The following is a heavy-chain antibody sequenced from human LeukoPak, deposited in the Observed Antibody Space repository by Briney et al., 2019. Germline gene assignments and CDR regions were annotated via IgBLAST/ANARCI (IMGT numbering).Heavy chain of an antibody. V-gene: IGHV3-21*04. D-gene: IGHD4-23*01. Sequence: GGSLRLSCAASGFTFSSYSMNWVRQAPGKGLEWVSSISSSSSYIYYADSVKGRFTISRDNSKNTLYLQMNSLRAEDTAVYYCAKEGIDYGGNSGYFDYWGQGTLVTVSS. CDR2: ISSSSSYI. CDR3: AKEGIDYGGNSGYFDY. J-gene: IGHJ4*02. CDR1: GFTFSSYS.